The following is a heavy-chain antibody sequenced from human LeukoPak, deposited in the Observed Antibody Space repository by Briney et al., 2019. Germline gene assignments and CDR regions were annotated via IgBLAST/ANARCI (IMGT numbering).Heavy chain of an antibody. J-gene: IGHJ4*02. Sequence: SVKVSCKASGGTCSSYAISWVRQAPGQGLEWMGGIIPIFGTANYAQKFQGRVTITTDESTSTAYMELSSLRSEDTAVYYCARHYYDSSGYYGPFDYWGQGTLVTVSS. CDR3: ARHYYDSSGYYGPFDY. V-gene: IGHV1-69*05. D-gene: IGHD3-22*01. CDR2: IIPIFGTA. CDR1: GGTCSSYA.